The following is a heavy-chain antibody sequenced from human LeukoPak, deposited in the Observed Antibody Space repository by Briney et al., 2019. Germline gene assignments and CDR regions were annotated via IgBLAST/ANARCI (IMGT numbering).Heavy chain of an antibody. Sequence: GGSLRLSCAASGFTFRNYWMHWVRRAPGKGLVWVSRINRDGRSTNYADSVKGRFTISRDNAKNTVFLQMNSLRAEDMAVYYCALPLRAGDFYFDYWGQGALVTVSS. D-gene: IGHD4-17*01. CDR2: INRDGRST. J-gene: IGHJ4*02. CDR1: GFTFRNYW. V-gene: IGHV3-74*01. CDR3: ALPLRAGDFYFDY.